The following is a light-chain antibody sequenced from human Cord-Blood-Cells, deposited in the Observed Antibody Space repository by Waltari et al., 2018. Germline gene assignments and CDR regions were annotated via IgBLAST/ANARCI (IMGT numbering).Light chain of an antibody. J-gene: IGLJ3*02. Sequence: NFMLTQPHSVSESPGKTVTISCTRSSGSIASNYVQWYQQRPGSPPTTVIYEDNQRPSVVPDRFSGSIDSSSNSASLTISGLKTEDEADYYCQSYDSSNQVFGGGTKLTVL. CDR2: EDN. CDR3: QSYDSSNQV. V-gene: IGLV6-57*01. CDR1: SGSIASNY.